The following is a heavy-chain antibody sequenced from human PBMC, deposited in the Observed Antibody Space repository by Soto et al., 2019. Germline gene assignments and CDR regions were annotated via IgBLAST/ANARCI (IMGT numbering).Heavy chain of an antibody. J-gene: IGHJ5*02. CDR2: ISAYNGNT. Sequence: ASVKVSCKASGYTFTSYGISWVRQAPGQGLEWVGWISAYNGNTNYAQKLQGRVTMTTDTSTSTAYMELRSLRSDDTAVYYCARDHYYYGSGSYYNGINWFDPWGQGTLVTVSS. D-gene: IGHD3-10*01. CDR3: ARDHYYYGSGSYYNGINWFDP. V-gene: IGHV1-18*01. CDR1: GYTFTSYG.